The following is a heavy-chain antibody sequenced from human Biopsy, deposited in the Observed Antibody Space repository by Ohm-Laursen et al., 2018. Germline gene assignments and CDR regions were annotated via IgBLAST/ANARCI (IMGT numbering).Heavy chain of an antibody. CDR1: GGSLSLSY. Sequence: SDTLSLTCNVSGGSLSLSYWSWIRQPPGKGLEWIGYIYSSGGTDYNPSLKSRVTISLDTSKNQFSLTLTSVTVADTAIYYCARRPYTRDNWFDPWGQGTLVTVSS. CDR2: IYSSGGT. D-gene: IGHD2-2*01. J-gene: IGHJ5*02. V-gene: IGHV4-4*08. CDR3: ARRPYTRDNWFDP.